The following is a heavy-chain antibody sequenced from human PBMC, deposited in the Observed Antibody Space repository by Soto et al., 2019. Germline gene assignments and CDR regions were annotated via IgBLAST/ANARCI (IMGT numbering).Heavy chain of an antibody. CDR3: AKRVSVDYDFWSGYKPDNWFDP. Sequence: PGGSLRLSCAASGFTFSSYAMSWVRQAPGKGLEWVSAISGSGGSTYYADSVKGRFTISRDNSKNTLYLQMNSLRAEDTAVYYCAKRVSVDYDFWSGYKPDNWFDPWGQGTLVTVSS. D-gene: IGHD3-3*01. J-gene: IGHJ5*02. V-gene: IGHV3-23*01. CDR1: GFTFSSYA. CDR2: ISGSGGST.